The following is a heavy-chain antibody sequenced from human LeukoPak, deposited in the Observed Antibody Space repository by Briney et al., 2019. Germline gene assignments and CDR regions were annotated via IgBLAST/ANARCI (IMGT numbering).Heavy chain of an antibody. CDR2: ISGSGGST. Sequence: GSLRLSCAASGFTFSNYVMSWVRQAPGKGLGGVSAISGSGGSTYYADSVKGRFTISRDNSKNTLYLQMNSLRAEDTAVYHCAKAGYSSTWYYGMDVWGQGTTVTVSS. J-gene: IGHJ6*02. CDR3: AKAGYSSTWYYGMDV. V-gene: IGHV3-23*01. D-gene: IGHD2-2*01. CDR1: GFTFSNYV.